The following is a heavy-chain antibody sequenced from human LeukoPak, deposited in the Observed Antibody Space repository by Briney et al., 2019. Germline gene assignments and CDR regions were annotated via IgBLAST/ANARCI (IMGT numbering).Heavy chain of an antibody. CDR2: IYYTGST. CDR3: AALSRGGSYYYESSGYYDLGY. Sequence: SENLSRTSSVSACSISSMSYYWGWLRQPPGKRLEWIGSIYYTGSTYNNPSLITRTTVSVNTSENKFSLKLSSVTAAETAVYFCAALSRGGSYYYESSGYYDLGYWGQGTLVTVS. CDR1: ACSISSMSYY. D-gene: IGHD3-22*01. J-gene: IGHJ4*02. V-gene: IGHV4-39*01.